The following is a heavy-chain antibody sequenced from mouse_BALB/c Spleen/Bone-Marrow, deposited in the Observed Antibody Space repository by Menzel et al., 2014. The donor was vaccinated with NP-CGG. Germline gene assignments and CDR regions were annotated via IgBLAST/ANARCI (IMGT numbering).Heavy chain of an antibody. D-gene: IGHD2-4*01. V-gene: IGHV1-7*01. CDR1: GYTFTSYW. CDR2: INPSTGYT. Sequence: VKLVESGAELAKPGASVKMSCKASGYTFTSYWMHWVKQRPGQGLEWIGYINPSTGYTEYNQKFKDKATLTADKSSSTAYIQLGSLTSEDSAVYYCARGSTYDCGNMDYYSQRSSGTVSS. CDR3: ARGSTYDCGNMDY. J-gene: IGHJ4*01.